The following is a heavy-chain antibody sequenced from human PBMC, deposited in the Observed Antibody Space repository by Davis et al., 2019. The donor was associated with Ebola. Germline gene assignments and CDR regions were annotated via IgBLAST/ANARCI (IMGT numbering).Heavy chain of an antibody. J-gene: IGHJ3*01. V-gene: IGHV3-48*01. CDR2: ISSNSRTT. Sequence: GGSLRLSCAASGFTLNGYSMNWVRQAPGKGLEWVSYISSNSRTTYYADSVKGRFTISRDNSKNTLHLQMNSLRVEDTAIYYCAKDTSNVWFDVWGQGTMVTVSS. D-gene: IGHD6-19*01. CDR3: AKDTSNVWFDV. CDR1: GFTLNGYS.